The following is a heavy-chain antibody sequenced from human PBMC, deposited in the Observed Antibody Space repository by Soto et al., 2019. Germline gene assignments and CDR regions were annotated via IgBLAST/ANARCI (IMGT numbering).Heavy chain of an antibody. Sequence: GGSLRLSCAASGFTFSSYAMSWVRQAPGKGLEWVSTISGSGGSTYYADSVKGRFTISRDNSKNTVYLQMDSLRAEDTAVYYCAKVRGTMVRGTIITFHHFDYWGQGSLVTVSS. D-gene: IGHD3-10*01. CDR1: GFTFSSYA. J-gene: IGHJ4*02. CDR3: AKVRGTMVRGTIITFHHFDY. CDR2: ISGSGGST. V-gene: IGHV3-23*01.